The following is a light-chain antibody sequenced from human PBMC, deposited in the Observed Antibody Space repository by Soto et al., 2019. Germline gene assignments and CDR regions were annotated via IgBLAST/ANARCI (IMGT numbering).Light chain of an antibody. CDR3: QQYDNSLYT. V-gene: IGKV3-20*01. Sequence: EIVLTQSPGTLSLSPGERATLSCRASQSVSSSYLAWYQQKPGQPPRLLIYAASSRATGIPDRFSGSGSGTDFTLTISRLEPEDFAVYYCQQYDNSLYTFGQGTKREIK. CDR1: QSVSSSY. CDR2: AAS. J-gene: IGKJ2*01.